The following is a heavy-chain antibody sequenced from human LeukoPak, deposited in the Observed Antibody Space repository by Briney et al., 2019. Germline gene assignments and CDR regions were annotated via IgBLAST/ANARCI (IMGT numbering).Heavy chain of an antibody. Sequence: GGSLRLSCAASGFTFSNAWMSWVRQAPGKGLEWVGRIKSKTDGGTTDYAAPVKGRFTISRDDLRNTLYLQMNSLRTEDTAVYYCATDEYAAAADPFDNWGQGTLVTVSS. J-gene: IGHJ4*02. V-gene: IGHV3-15*01. CDR2: IKSKTDGGTT. D-gene: IGHD6-13*01. CDR3: ATDEYAAAADPFDN. CDR1: GFTFSNAW.